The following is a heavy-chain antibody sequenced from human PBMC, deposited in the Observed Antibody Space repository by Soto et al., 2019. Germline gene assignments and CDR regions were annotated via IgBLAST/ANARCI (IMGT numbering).Heavy chain of an antibody. Sequence: GGSLRLSCVASGFTFSSYSMNWVRQAPGKGLEWVSSISSSSSYIYYADSVKGRFTISRDNAKNSLYLQMNSLRAEDTAVYYCARDVSMVRGVIVYWGQGTLVTVSS. CDR2: ISSSSSYI. J-gene: IGHJ4*02. CDR1: GFTFSSYS. CDR3: ARDVSMVRGVIVY. D-gene: IGHD3-10*01. V-gene: IGHV3-21*01.